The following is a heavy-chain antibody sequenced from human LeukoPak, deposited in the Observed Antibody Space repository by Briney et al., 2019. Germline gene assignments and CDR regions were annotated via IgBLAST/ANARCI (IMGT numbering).Heavy chain of an antibody. J-gene: IGHJ5*02. CDR2: IRGSGGST. D-gene: IGHD2-15*01. Sequence: GGSLRLSCAASGFTFSSYAMSWVRQAPGKGLEWVSAIRGSGGSTYYADSVKGRFAISRDNSKTTLYLQMNSLRAEDTAVYYCAKGGYCSGGSCYNWFDPWGQGTLVTVSS. CDR3: AKGGYCSGGSCYNWFDP. V-gene: IGHV3-23*01. CDR1: GFTFSSYA.